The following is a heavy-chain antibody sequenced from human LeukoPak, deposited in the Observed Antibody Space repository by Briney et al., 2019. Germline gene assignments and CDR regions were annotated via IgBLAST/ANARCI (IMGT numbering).Heavy chain of an antibody. D-gene: IGHD3-10*01. CDR1: GGSFSGYY. Sequence: SETLSLTCAVYGGSFSGYYWSWIRQPPGKGLEWIGEINHSGSTNYNPSLKSRVTISVDTSKNQFSLKLSSVTAADTAVYYCARGRRVRGVFPLDYWGQGTLVTVSS. CDR3: ARGRRVRGVFPLDY. J-gene: IGHJ4*02. V-gene: IGHV4-34*01. CDR2: INHSGST.